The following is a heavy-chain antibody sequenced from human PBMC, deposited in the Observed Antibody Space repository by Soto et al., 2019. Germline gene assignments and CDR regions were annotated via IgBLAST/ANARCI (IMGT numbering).Heavy chain of an antibody. CDR2: IYYSGST. D-gene: IGHD2-15*01. Sequence: PSETLSLTCTVSGGSISSGDYYWSWIRQPPGKGLEWIGYIYYSGSTYYNPSLKSRVTISVDTSKNQFSLKLSSVTAADTAVYYCASEIVVVVAATRWFDPWGQGTLVTVSS. J-gene: IGHJ5*02. CDR3: ASEIVVVVAATRWFDP. CDR1: GGSISSGDYY. V-gene: IGHV4-30-4*01.